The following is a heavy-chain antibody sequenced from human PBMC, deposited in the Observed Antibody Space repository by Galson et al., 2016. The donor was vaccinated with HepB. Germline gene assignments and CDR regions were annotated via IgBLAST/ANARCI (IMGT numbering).Heavy chain of an antibody. D-gene: IGHD3-3*01. CDR1: GYSFSSYW. V-gene: IGHV5-51*01. J-gene: IGHJ6*02. CDR2: VYPGDSDT. Sequence: QSGAEVKKPGETLRISCQASGYSFSSYWIAWVRQEPGKGLEWMGMVYPGDSDTKYSPSFQGHVTISADASTSIAFLQWSGLKASDTAIYYCARQRYYNFWSSVGPRGAMDVWGQGTTVTVSS. CDR3: ARQRYYNFWSSVGPRGAMDV.